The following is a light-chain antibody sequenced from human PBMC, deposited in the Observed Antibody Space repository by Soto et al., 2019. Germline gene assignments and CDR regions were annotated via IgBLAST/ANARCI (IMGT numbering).Light chain of an antibody. J-gene: IGLJ1*01. Sequence: QSALTQPASVSGSPGQSITISCTGTSSDVGGYNYVSWYQQHPGKAPKLMIYEVSNRPSGVPDRFSGSKSDNTASLTVSGLQAEDEADYYCSSYAGSSNVFGTGTKLTVL. CDR2: EVS. CDR3: SSYAGSSNV. V-gene: IGLV2-8*01. CDR1: SSDVGGYNY.